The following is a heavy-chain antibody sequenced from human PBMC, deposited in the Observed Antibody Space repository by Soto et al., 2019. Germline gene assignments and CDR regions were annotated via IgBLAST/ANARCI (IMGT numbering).Heavy chain of an antibody. V-gene: IGHV3-48*01. J-gene: IGHJ4*02. CDR1: GFTFSTYS. D-gene: IGHD6-19*01. Sequence: PGGSLRLSCAASGFTFSTYSMNWVRQAPGKGPEWVSYITSRSSATYYADSVKGRFTISRDNAKNSLSLQMNDLSTEDTAFYYCARSSSGWAYLFDYWGQGTLVTVSS. CDR3: ARSSSGWAYLFDY. CDR2: ITSRSSAT.